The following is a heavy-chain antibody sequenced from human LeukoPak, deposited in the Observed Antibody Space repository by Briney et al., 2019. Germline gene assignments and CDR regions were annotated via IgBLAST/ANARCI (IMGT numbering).Heavy chain of an antibody. J-gene: IGHJ6*02. CDR3: AKAQPTSRWLRLSHTYYYGMDV. V-gene: IGHV3-23*01. CDR1: GIKLSNYG. CDR2: ISGSGGST. Sequence: PGGSLRLSCVVSGIKLSNYGMSWVRQAPGKELEWVSAISGSGGSTYYADSVKGRFTISRDNSKNTLYLQMNSLRAEDTAVYYCAKAQPTSRWLRLSHTYYYGMDVWGQGTTVTVSS. D-gene: IGHD5-12*01.